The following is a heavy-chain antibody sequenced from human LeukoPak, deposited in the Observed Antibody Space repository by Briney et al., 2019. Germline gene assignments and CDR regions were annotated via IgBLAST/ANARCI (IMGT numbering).Heavy chain of an antibody. V-gene: IGHV4-59*12. Sequence: SETLSLTCTVSGGSISSYYWSWIRQPPGKGLEWIGYIYYSGSTNYNPSLKSRVTISVDTSKNQFSLKLSSVTAADTAVYYCAREAVGVGATTSRYYYYYGMDVWGQGTTVTVSS. D-gene: IGHD1-26*01. J-gene: IGHJ6*02. CDR1: GGSISSYY. CDR3: AREAVGVGATTSRYYYYYGMDV. CDR2: IYYSGST.